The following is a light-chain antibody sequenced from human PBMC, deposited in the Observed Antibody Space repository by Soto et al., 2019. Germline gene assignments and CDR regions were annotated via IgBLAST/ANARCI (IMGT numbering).Light chain of an antibody. J-gene: IGKJ1*01. CDR2: KAS. CDR3: QHYNRYSEA. CDR1: QTIISW. Sequence: DIQMTQSPSTLSGSVGDRVTITCRASQTIISWLAWYQQKPGKAPKLLIYKASTLKSGVPSRFSGSGSGTEFTLTISSLQPYDFATYDCQHYNRYSEAFGQGTKVELK. V-gene: IGKV1-5*03.